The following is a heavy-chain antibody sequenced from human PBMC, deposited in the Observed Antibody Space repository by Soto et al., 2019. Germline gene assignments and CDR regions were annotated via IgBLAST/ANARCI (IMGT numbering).Heavy chain of an antibody. J-gene: IGHJ4*02. Sequence: SMRCVRQSTGKGLEWMGGFDPEDGETIYAQKFQGRVTMTEDTSTDTAYMELSSLRSEDTAVYYCATDRYSGSDTVSDYRRQRSLVTVFS. CDR3: ATDRYSGSDTVSDY. D-gene: IGHD1-26*01. CDR1: S. CDR2: FDPEDGET. V-gene: IGHV1-24*01.